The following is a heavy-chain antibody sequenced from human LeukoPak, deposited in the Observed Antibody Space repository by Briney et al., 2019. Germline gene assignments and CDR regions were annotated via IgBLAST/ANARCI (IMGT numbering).Heavy chain of an antibody. Sequence: SGPTLVNPTQTLTLTCTFSGFSLSTSGLAVGWFRQPPGGALEWLALIYWNDGKYYSPSLKSRLTIAKDTSKNQVVLTMTNMDPVDTATFYCARRRSPSNGDWFDPWGQGTLVTVSS. D-gene: IGHD4-17*01. J-gene: IGHJ5*02. CDR3: ARRRSPSNGDWFDP. CDR2: IYWNDGK. CDR1: GFSLSTSGLA. V-gene: IGHV2-5*01.